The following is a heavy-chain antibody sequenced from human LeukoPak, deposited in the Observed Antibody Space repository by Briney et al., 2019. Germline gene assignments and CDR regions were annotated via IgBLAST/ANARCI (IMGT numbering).Heavy chain of an antibody. Sequence: PGGSLRLSCIASGFTFSNSWMTWVRQAPGKGLEWVSYISSSGYTIYHADSVKGRFTISRDNAKNSLYLQMNSLRAEDTAVYYCARVVSRGGYSSSYKSGYYYGMDVWGQGTTVTVSS. J-gene: IGHJ6*02. CDR2: ISSSGYTI. CDR3: ARVVSRGGYSSSYKSGYYYGMDV. V-gene: IGHV3-11*01. CDR1: GFTFSNSW. D-gene: IGHD6-13*01.